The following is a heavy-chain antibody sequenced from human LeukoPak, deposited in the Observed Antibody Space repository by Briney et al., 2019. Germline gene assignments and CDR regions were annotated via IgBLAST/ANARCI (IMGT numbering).Heavy chain of an antibody. CDR1: GYTFTSYV. J-gene: IGHJ3*02. CDR3: ARRYCSSTSCYADAFDI. CDR2: ISAYNGNT. D-gene: IGHD2-2*01. Sequence: ASVTVSCKASGYTFTSYVISWVRQAPGQGLEWMEWISAYNGNTNYAQKLQGRVTMTTDTSTSTAYMELRSLRSDDTAVYYCARRYCSSTSCYADAFDIWGQGTMVTVSS. V-gene: IGHV1-18*01.